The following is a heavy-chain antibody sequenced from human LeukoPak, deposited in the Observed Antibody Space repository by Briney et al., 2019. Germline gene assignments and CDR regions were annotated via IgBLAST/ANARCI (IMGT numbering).Heavy chain of an antibody. CDR1: GFTFSSYG. Sequence: PGGSLRLSCAASGFTFSSYGMHWVRQAPGKGLEWVAFIRYDGSNKYYADFVKGRFTISRANSKNTLSLQMNGLIPEDTAVYYCAKSVASDAYWGQGTLVTVSS. D-gene: IGHD5-12*01. CDR3: AKSVASDAY. J-gene: IGHJ4*02. V-gene: IGHV3-30*02. CDR2: IRYDGSNK.